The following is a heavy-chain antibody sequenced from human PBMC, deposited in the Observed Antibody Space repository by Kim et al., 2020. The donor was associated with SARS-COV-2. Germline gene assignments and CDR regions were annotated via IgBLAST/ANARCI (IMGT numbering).Heavy chain of an antibody. J-gene: IGHJ6*01. Sequence: SETLSLTCAVYGGSFSGYYWSWIRQPPGKGLEWIGEINHSGSTNYNPSLKSRVTISVDTSKNQFSLKLSSVTAADTAVYYCAREGGSVYSSGRYGMDVWG. V-gene: IGHV4-34*01. CDR2: INHSGST. CDR3: AREGGSVYSSGRYGMDV. CDR1: GGSFSGYY. D-gene: IGHD6-19*01.